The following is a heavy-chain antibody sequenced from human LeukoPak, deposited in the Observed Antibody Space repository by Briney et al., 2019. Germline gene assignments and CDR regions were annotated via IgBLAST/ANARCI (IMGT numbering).Heavy chain of an antibody. J-gene: IGHJ6*02. CDR3: ASQVYYGSGSPDLYYYYYYGMDV. V-gene: IGHV3-66*04. CDR2: IYSGGST. D-gene: IGHD3-10*01. CDR1: GFTVSSNY. Sequence: GSLRLSCAASGFTVSSNYMSWVRQAPGKGMGWVSVIYSGGSTYYSDSVKGRFTISRDNYKNTLYLQMNSLKAEDTAVYYCASQVYYGSGSPDLYYYYYYGMDVWGQGTTVSVSS.